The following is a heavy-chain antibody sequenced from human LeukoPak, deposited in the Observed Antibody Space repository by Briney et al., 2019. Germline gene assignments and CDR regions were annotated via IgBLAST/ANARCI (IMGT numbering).Heavy chain of an antibody. CDR3: ARDYYTSGSH. CDR1: GFTFSSSW. CDR2: INQAGSDK. J-gene: IGHJ4*02. V-gene: IGHV3-7*01. D-gene: IGHD3-10*01. Sequence: GGSLRLSCAASGFTFSSSWMAWVRQPPGKGLEWVANINQAGSDKNYVDSVKGRFTISRDNGKNSLYLQMNSLRAEDTALYYCARDYYTSGSHWGQGTLVIVSS.